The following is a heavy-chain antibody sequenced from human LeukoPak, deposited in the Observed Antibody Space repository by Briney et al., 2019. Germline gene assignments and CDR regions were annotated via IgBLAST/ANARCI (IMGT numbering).Heavy chain of an antibody. CDR3: ASRYDYSNYIDY. CDR1: GGSFSGYY. V-gene: IGHV4-34*01. J-gene: IGHJ4*02. CDR2: INHSGST. Sequence: SETLSLTCAVYGGSFSGYYWSWIRQHPGKGLEWIGEINHSGSTNYNPSLKSRVTMSVDTSKNQFSLKLCSVTAADTAVYYCASRYDYSNYIDYWGQGTLVTVSS. D-gene: IGHD4-11*01.